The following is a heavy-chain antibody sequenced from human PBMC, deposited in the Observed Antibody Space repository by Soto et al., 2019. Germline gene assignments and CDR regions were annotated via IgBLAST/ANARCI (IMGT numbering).Heavy chain of an antibody. Sequence: ASVKVSCKASGYTFTGYYMHWVRQAPGQGLEWMGWINPNSGGTNYAQKFQGWVTMTRDTSISTAYMELSRLRSDDTAVYYCARGILWFGELFFDWFDPWGQGALVTVSS. J-gene: IGHJ5*02. CDR2: INPNSGGT. D-gene: IGHD3-10*01. CDR1: GYTFTGYY. CDR3: ARGILWFGELFFDWFDP. V-gene: IGHV1-2*04.